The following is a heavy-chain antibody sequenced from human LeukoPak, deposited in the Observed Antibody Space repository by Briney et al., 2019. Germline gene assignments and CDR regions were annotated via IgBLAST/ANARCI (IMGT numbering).Heavy chain of an antibody. CDR2: INPNSGGT. J-gene: IGHJ3*02. V-gene: IGHV1-2*04. CDR3: ARTYCGGDCYSHAFDI. CDR1: GYTFTGYY. Sequence: ASVKVSCKASGYTFTGYYMHWVRQAPGQGLEWMGWINPNSGGTNYAQKLQGCVTMTRDTSISTAYMELSRLRSDDTAVYYCARTYCGGDCYSHAFDIWGQGTMVTVSS. D-gene: IGHD2-21*02.